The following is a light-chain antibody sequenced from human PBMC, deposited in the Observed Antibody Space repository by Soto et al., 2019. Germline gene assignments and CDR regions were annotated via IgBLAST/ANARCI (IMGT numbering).Light chain of an antibody. J-gene: IGLJ2*01. CDR1: SSNIGSNY. V-gene: IGLV1-47*01. Sequence: QSVLTQPPSASGTPGQRVTISCSGSSSNIGSNYVYWYQQLPGTAPKLLIYRNNQRPSGVPDRFSGSKSGTSAPLAISGLRSEDEADYYCAAWDDSLSGLFGGGTKLTVL. CDR3: AAWDDSLSGL. CDR2: RNN.